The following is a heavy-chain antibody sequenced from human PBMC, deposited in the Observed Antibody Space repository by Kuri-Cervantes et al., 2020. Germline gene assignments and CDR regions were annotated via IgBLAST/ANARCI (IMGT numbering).Heavy chain of an antibody. CDR2: ISGSGGGT. CDR3: AREGPPLYSDAFDI. D-gene: IGHD2-8*01. V-gene: IGHV3-23*01. Sequence: GESLKISCAASGFTFSSYAMSWVRQAPGKGLEWVSAISGSGGGTYYADSVKGRFTISRDNSKNTLYLQMNSLRAEDTAVYYCAREGPPLYSDAFDIWGQGTMVTVSS. J-gene: IGHJ3*02. CDR1: GFTFSSYA.